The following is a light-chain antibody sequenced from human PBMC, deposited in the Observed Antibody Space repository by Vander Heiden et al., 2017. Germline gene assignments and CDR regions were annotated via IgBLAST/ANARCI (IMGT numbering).Light chain of an antibody. Sequence: DIQMTQSPSTLSASVGDRVTITCRASQSISSWLAWYQQKPGKDPKLLIYKASSLESGVPSRFSGSGSGTEFTLTISSLQPDDFATYYCQQDYSYPWTFGQGTKLEIK. J-gene: IGKJ1*01. CDR1: QSISSW. CDR2: KAS. CDR3: QQDYSYPWT. V-gene: IGKV1-5*03.